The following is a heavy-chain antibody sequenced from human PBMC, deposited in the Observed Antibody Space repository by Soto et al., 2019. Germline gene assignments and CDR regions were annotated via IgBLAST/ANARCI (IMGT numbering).Heavy chain of an antibody. V-gene: IGHV3-21*01. J-gene: IGHJ3*02. CDR3: WREFYRGGGGAFDI. CDR1: GFTFSSYS. D-gene: IGHD1-26*01. Sequence: EVQLVESGGGLVKPGGSLRLSCAASGFTFSSYSMNWVRQAPGKGLEWVSSISSSSSYIYYADSVKGRFTISRDNANISLYLQMNSLKAEETAVYYWWREFYRGGGGAFDIWGQGTMVTVSS. CDR2: ISSSSSYI.